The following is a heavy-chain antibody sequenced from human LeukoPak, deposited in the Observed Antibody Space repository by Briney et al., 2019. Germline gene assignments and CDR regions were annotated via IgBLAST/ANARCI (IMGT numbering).Heavy chain of an antibody. J-gene: IGHJ6*03. Sequence: PGRSLRLSCAASGFSLSSYAIHWVRQAPGKGLEWVAIISYDGSKKYYADSVKGRFTISRDNSKNTLYLQMNSLRTEDTAVYYCARDQGRGLLWFGELLSNYYMDVWGKGTTVTISS. D-gene: IGHD3-10*01. CDR3: ARDQGRGLLWFGELLSNYYMDV. V-gene: IGHV3-30*04. CDR2: ISYDGSKK. CDR1: GFSLSSYA.